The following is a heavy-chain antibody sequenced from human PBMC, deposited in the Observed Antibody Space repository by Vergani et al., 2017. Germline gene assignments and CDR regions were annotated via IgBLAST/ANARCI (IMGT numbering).Heavy chain of an antibody. CDR1: GYSISSGYY. D-gene: IGHD3-22*01. J-gene: IGHJ3*02. CDR2: IYYSGST. Sequence: QVQLQESGPGLVKPSETLSLTCAVSGYSISSGYYWGWIRQPPGKGLEWIGSIYYSGSTYYNPSLKSRVTISVDTSKNQFSLKLSSVTAADTAVYYCASPTRVYDSIEVLFDIWGQGTMVTVSS. V-gene: IGHV4-38-2*01. CDR3: ASPTRVYDSIEVLFDI.